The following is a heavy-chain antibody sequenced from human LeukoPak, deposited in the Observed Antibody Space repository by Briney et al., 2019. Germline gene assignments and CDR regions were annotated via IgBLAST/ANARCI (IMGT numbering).Heavy chain of an antibody. Sequence: ASVKVSCKASGYTFTSYGISWVRQAPGQGLEWMGWISAYNGSTNYAQKLQGRVTMTTDTSTSTAYMELRSLRSDDTAVYYCARFGSGYYDSSGYLEYWGQGTLVTVSS. CDR2: ISAYNGST. J-gene: IGHJ4*02. CDR3: ARFGSGYYDSSGYLEY. CDR1: GYTFTSYG. V-gene: IGHV1-18*01. D-gene: IGHD3-22*01.